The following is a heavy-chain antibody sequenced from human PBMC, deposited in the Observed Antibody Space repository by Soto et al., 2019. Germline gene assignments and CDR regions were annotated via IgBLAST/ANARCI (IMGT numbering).Heavy chain of an antibody. D-gene: IGHD3-22*01. Sequence: SETLSLTCTVSGGSISSSSYYWGWIRQPPGKGLEWIGSIYYSGSTYYNPSLKSRITISVDTSKNQFSLKLSSVTAADTAVYYCASYSSGSYYYYYGMDVWGQGTTVTVSS. V-gene: IGHV4-39*01. J-gene: IGHJ6*02. CDR2: IYYSGST. CDR1: GGSISSSSYY. CDR3: ASYSSGSYYYYYGMDV.